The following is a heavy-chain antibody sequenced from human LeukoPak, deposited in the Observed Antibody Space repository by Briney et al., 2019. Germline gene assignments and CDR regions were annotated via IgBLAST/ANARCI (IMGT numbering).Heavy chain of an antibody. D-gene: IGHD6-13*01. V-gene: IGHV1-69*06. CDR2: IIPIFGTV. J-gene: IGHJ4*02. CDR1: GGTFSSYA. Sequence: GSSVKVSCKASGGTFSSYAITWVRQAPGQGLEWMGGIIPIFGTVNSAQKFQGRVTITADKSTSTAYMELSSLRSEDTAVYYCARDLYPQYIAAAGNWGQGTLVTVSS. CDR3: ARDLYPQYIAAAGN.